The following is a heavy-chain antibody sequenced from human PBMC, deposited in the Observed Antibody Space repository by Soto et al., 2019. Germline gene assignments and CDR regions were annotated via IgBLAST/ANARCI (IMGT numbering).Heavy chain of an antibody. Sequence: SETLALTCAVYGGSFSGYYWSWIRQAPGKGLEWIGEINHSGSTNYNPSLKSRVTISVDTSKNQFSLKLSSVTAADTAVYYCARGRRTGTTYWGRAFDIWGQGTMVTV. CDR1: GGSFSGYY. J-gene: IGHJ3*02. CDR3: ARGRRTGTTYWGRAFDI. CDR2: INHSGST. D-gene: IGHD1-7*01. V-gene: IGHV4-34*01.